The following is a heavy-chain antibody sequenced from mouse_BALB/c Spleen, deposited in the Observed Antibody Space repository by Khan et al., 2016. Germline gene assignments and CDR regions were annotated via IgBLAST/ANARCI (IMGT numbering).Heavy chain of an antibody. CDR1: GFTFTDYY. V-gene: IGHV7-3*02. Sequence: EVELVESGGGLVQPGGSLRLSCATSGFTFTDYYMSWFRRPPGKALEWLGFIRTKVNGNTTDYSASVKGRFTISRDNSQSILSLQMNTLRAEDSATYYCARDLEGYDDAMDYWGQGTSVTVSS. CDR2: IRTKVNGNTT. CDR3: ARDLEGYDDAMDY. J-gene: IGHJ4*01. D-gene: IGHD2-2*01.